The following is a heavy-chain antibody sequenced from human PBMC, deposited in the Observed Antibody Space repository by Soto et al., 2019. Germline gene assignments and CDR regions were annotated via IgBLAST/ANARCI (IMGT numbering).Heavy chain of an antibody. V-gene: IGHV4-30-4*01. J-gene: IGHJ6*02. CDR1: GGSISSGYYF. CDR3: ARRLRFLEWATSTYYQYYGMDV. Sequence: PSETLSLTCTVSGGSISSGYYFWSWIRQPPGKGLGWIGYIYYSGSTYYNSSLESRVTISVDTSKNQFSLKLSSVTAADTAVYYCARRLRFLEWATSTYYQYYGMDVWGQETTVTVSS. CDR2: IYYSGST. D-gene: IGHD3-3*01.